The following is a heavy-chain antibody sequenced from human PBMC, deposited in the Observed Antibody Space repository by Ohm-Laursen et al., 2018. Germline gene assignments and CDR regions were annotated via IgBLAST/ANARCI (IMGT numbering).Heavy chain of an antibody. Sequence: GSLRLSCAASGFTVSSNYMSWVRQAPGKGLEWVSVIYSGGSTSYADSVKGRFTISRDNSKNTLYLQMNTLRAEDTAVYYCARESRYCSGGNCYYWFDPWGQGALVTVSS. CDR3: ARESRYCSGGNCYYWFDP. CDR2: IYSGGST. J-gene: IGHJ5*02. V-gene: IGHV3-53*01. D-gene: IGHD2-15*01. CDR1: GFTVSSNY.